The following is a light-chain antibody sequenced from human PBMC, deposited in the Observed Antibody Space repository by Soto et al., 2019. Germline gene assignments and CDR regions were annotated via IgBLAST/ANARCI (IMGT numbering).Light chain of an antibody. CDR1: QSASTN. Sequence: GMTPSLASLSVHPSEAAALSLKASQSASTNFAWYLQKPGQAPRLLIYGASTRATAVPARFTASGSGTEFTLSISSLQSDDFGVYYCQQYATWPRTFCQGTKVDTK. J-gene: IGKJ1*01. CDR2: GAS. V-gene: IGKV3-15*01. CDR3: QQYATWPRT.